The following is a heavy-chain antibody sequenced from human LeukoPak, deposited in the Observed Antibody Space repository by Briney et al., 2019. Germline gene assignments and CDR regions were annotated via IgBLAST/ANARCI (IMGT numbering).Heavy chain of an antibody. CDR1: GGSFSGYY. CDR3: ARGGSGYWSSSWYANWFDP. D-gene: IGHD6-13*01. J-gene: IGHJ5*02. Sequence: SETLSLTCAVYGGSFSGYYWSWIRQPPGKGLEWIGEINHSGSTNYNPSLKSRVTISVDTSKNQFSLKLSSVTAADTAVYYCARGGSGYWSSSWYANWFDPWGQGTLVTVSS. V-gene: IGHV4-34*01. CDR2: INHSGST.